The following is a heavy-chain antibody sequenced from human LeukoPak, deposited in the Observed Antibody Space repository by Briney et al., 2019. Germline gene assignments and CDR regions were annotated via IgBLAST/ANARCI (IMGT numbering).Heavy chain of an antibody. Sequence: TLSLTCTVSGGSISSYYWSWIRQPPGKGLEWLALIYWDDDKRYSPSLKSRLTITKDTSKNQVVLTMTNMDPVDTATYYCARTGVGAHDAFDVWGQGTMVTVSS. J-gene: IGHJ3*01. V-gene: IGHV2-5*08. CDR1: GGSISSYYW. D-gene: IGHD1-26*01. CDR3: ARTGVGAHDAFDV. CDR2: IYWDDDK.